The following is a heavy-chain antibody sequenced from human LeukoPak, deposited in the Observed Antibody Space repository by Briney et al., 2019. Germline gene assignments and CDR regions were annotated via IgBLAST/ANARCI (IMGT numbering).Heavy chain of an antibody. CDR3: AKSGYGSGTKGEYYFDY. D-gene: IGHD3-10*01. CDR2: ISWNSGSI. Sequence: GRSLRLSCAASGFTFDDYAMHWVRQAPGKGLEWVSGISWNSGSIGYADSVKGRFTISRDNAKNSLYLQMNSLRAEDTALYYCAKSGYGSGTKGEYYFDYWGQGTLVTVSS. V-gene: IGHV3-9*01. CDR1: GFTFDDYA. J-gene: IGHJ4*02.